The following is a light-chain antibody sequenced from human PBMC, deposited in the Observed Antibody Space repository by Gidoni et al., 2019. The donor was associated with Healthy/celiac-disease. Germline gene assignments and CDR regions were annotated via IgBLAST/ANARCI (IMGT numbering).Light chain of an antibody. J-gene: IGLJ2*01. Sequence: HFALPQPASVPGPPGQPITIPCTGTSSDVGGYNYVSWYQQHPGKAPKLMIYDVSNRPSGVSNRFSGSKSGNTASLTISGLQAEDEADYYCSSYTSSSTLVFGGGTKLTVL. V-gene: IGLV2-14*01. CDR3: SSYTSSSTLV. CDR2: DVS. CDR1: SSDVGGYNY.